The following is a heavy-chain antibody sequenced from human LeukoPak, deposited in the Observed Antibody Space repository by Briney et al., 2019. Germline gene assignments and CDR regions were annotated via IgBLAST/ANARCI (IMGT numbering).Heavy chain of an antibody. Sequence: PSETLSLTCTVSGGSISSGSYYWSWLRQPAGKGLEWIGRIYTSGSTNYNPSPKSRVTISVDTSKNQFSLKLSSVTAADTAVYYCAREAVGWDYFDYWGQGTLVTVSS. CDR3: AREAVGWDYFDY. V-gene: IGHV4-61*02. CDR2: IYTSGST. CDR1: GGSISSGSYY. J-gene: IGHJ4*02. D-gene: IGHD2-15*01.